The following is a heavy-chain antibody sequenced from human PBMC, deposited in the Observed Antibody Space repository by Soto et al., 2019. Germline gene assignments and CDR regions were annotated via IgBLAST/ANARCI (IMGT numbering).Heavy chain of an antibody. V-gene: IGHV1-69*06. CDR1: GGTFNNYV. CDR3: AGRCDGTNCLAHFDY. Sequence: SVKVSCKASGGTFNNYVINWVRRAPGQGLEWMAGIIPIFGTPNYAQKFQGRVTITADKSTSTAYMELNSLRSEDTAVYYCAGRCDGTNCLAHFDYWGQGTLVTVSS. CDR2: IIPIFGTP. J-gene: IGHJ4*02. D-gene: IGHD2-2*01.